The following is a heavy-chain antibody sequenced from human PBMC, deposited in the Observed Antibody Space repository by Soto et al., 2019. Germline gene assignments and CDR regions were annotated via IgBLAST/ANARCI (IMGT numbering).Heavy chain of an antibody. CDR1: GYTFTSYG. D-gene: IGHD3-22*01. V-gene: IGHV1-18*01. J-gene: IGHJ4*02. CDR2: ISAYNGNT. CDR3: AREYYYESSVYSSYYFDY. Sequence: QVQLVQSGAAVKKPGASVKVSCKASGYTFTSYGISWVRQAPGQGLEWMGWISAYNGNTNYAQKLQGRVTMTTDTSTSTAYMELRSLRADDTSVYFCAREYYYESSVYSSYYFDYLGQGPIVTVSS.